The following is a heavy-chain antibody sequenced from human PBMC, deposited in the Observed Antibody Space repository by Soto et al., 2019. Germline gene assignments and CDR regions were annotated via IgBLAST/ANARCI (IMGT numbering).Heavy chain of an antibody. Sequence: QVQLVQSGAEEKKPGASVKVSCKASGYTFTSYAMHWVRQAPGQRLEWMGWINAGNGNTKYSQKFQGRVTITSDTSASTAYMELSSRRSEDTAVYYCARSIVVVTALDDWGQGTLVTVSA. CDR2: INAGNGNT. J-gene: IGHJ4*02. CDR3: ARSIVVVTALDD. CDR1: GYTFTSYA. V-gene: IGHV1-3*05. D-gene: IGHD2-21*02.